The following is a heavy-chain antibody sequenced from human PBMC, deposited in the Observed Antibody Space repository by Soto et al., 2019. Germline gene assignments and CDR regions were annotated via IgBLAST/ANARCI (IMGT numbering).Heavy chain of an antibody. CDR2: IIPIFGTA. Sequence: SVKLSCTTSGGTFSSYAISWVRQAPGQGLEWMGGIIPIFGTANYAQKFQGRVTITADESTSTAYMEPSSLRAEDTAVYYCAKVPISLATEQQLGHFDYWGQGTLVTVSS. CDR3: AKVPISLATEQQLGHFDY. V-gene: IGHV1-69*13. J-gene: IGHJ4*02. D-gene: IGHD6-13*01. CDR1: GGTFSSYA.